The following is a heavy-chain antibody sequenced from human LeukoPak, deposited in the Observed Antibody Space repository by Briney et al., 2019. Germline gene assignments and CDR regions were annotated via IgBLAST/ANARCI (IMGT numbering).Heavy chain of an antibody. D-gene: IGHD3-22*01. J-gene: IGHJ4*02. V-gene: IGHV4-4*07. Sequence: SETLSLTCTASGGSISSYYWSWIRQPAGKGLEWIGLIYSSGSTSYNPSLKSRVTMSVDTSKKQFSLRLSSVTAADTAVYYCARTPIYYFDNSGYYNWGQGTLVTVSS. CDR1: GGSISSYY. CDR3: ARTPIYYFDNSGYYN. CDR2: IYSSGST.